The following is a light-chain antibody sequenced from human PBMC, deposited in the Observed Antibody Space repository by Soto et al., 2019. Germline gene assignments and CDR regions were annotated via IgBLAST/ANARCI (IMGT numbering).Light chain of an antibody. CDR2: GAS. V-gene: IGKV3-15*01. Sequence: EIVMTQSPATLSVSPVERATLSCRASQSVRSSLAWYQQKPGQAPRLLIYGASTRATGFPARFSGSGSGTEFTLTISSLQSEDFAVYYCQQYNDWWTFGQGTKVDIK. CDR3: QQYNDWWT. J-gene: IGKJ1*01. CDR1: QSVRSS.